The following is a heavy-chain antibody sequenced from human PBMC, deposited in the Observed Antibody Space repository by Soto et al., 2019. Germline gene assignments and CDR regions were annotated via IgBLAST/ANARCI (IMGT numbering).Heavy chain of an antibody. D-gene: IGHD2-2*01. J-gene: IGHJ6*02. CDR2: ISDDGDST. V-gene: IGHV3-23*01. CDR1: GFTFSDNA. Sequence: EVQLLESGGGLVQPGGSLRLSCGASGFTFSDNAMPWVRQAPGKGLEWVSSISDDGDSTYYADSVKGRFAVSRDNSKNTLFLHMNSLGAEDTAVYYCAKSLSTAVNCGLDVWGQGTSVTVSS. CDR3: AKSLSTAVNCGLDV.